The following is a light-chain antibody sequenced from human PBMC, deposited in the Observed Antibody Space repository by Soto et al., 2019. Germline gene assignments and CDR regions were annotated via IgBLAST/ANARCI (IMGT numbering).Light chain of an antibody. Sequence: QSALTQPASVCGSPGQSITISRTGTSTDVGAYNYVSWYQQHPGKAPKLMIFDVSNRPSGVSNRFSGSKSGNTASLTISGLQAEDEADYYCSSYTTATTRVFGGGTKLTVL. CDR2: DVS. V-gene: IGLV2-14*01. CDR3: SSYTTATTRV. CDR1: STDVGAYNY. J-gene: IGLJ3*02.